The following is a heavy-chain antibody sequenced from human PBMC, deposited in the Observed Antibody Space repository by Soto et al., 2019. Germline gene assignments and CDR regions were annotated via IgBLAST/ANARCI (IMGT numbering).Heavy chain of an antibody. Sequence: EVQLVESGGGLVQPGRSLRLSCAASGFTFDDYAMHWVRQAPGKGLEWVSGISWKSGSIGYADSVKGRFTISRDNAKNSLYLQMNSLRAEDTALYYCAKDMLAGNYYYGMDVWGQGTTVTVSS. V-gene: IGHV3-9*01. CDR2: ISWKSGSI. J-gene: IGHJ6*02. CDR1: GFTFDDYA. CDR3: AKDMLAGNYYYGMDV. D-gene: IGHD6-19*01.